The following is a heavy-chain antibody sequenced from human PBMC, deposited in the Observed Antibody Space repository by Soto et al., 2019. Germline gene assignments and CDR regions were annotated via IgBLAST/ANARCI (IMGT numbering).Heavy chain of an antibody. CDR2: IYNGGST. V-gene: IGHV4-30-4*01. D-gene: IGHD3-3*01. J-gene: IGHJ4*02. CDR1: GDSVSSVGFH. Sequence: TSETLSLTCTVSGDSVSSVGFHWAWLRRPPGKGLEWIGYIYNGGSTYYRPSLESRMHMSPDATRNHYSLRLTSVTAADTAVYFCARAPVGLDTISYFDYWGQGKLVTVSS. CDR3: ARAPVGLDTISYFDY.